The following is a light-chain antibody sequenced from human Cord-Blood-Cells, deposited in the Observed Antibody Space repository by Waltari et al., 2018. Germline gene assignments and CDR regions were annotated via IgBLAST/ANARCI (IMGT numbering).Light chain of an antibody. CDR2: EGS. V-gene: IGLV2-23*01. Sequence: QSALTQPASVSGSPGPSITISCTGTSSDVGSYNLVSWYQQHPGKAPKLMIYEGSKRPSGVSNRFSGSKSGNTASLTISGLQAEDEADYYCCSYAGSSTEVFGTGTKVTVL. J-gene: IGLJ1*01. CDR3: CSYAGSSTEV. CDR1: SSDVGSYNL.